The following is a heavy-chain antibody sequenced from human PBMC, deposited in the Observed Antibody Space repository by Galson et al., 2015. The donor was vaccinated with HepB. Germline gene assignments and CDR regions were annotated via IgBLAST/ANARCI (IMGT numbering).Heavy chain of an antibody. Sequence: CAISGDSVSSNSAAWNWIRQSPSRGLEWLGRTYYRSEWYNDYAVSVNSRITINPDTSKNQCTLQLNSVSPEDTAVYYCARDTTHYDYVWGSYRYWGWFDPWGQGTLVTVSS. D-gene: IGHD3-16*02. V-gene: IGHV6-1*01. CDR3: ARDTTHYDYVWGSYRYWGWFDP. J-gene: IGHJ5*02. CDR2: TYYRSEWYN. CDR1: GDSVSSNSAA.